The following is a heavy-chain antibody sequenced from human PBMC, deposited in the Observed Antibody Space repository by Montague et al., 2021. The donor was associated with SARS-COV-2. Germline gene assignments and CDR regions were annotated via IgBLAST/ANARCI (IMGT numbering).Heavy chain of an antibody. J-gene: IGHJ4*02. CDR2: ISSSSSYI. D-gene: IGHD4-17*01. Sequence: SLRLSCAASGFAFSSYSMNWVRQAPGKGLEWASSISSSSSYIYYAESVKGRFTISSDNAKNSLYLQMNSQRAEDTAVDYCAGEYLYGDYWGYWGQGTLVTVSS. CDR3: AGEYLYGDYWGY. CDR1: GFAFSSYS. V-gene: IGHV3-21*01.